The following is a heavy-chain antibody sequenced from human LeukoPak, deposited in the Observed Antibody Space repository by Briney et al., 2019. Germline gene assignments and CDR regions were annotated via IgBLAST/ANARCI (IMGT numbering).Heavy chain of an antibody. V-gene: IGHV1-69*13. CDR3: ARGPPPNRRHHYYYMDV. J-gene: IGHJ6*03. CDR1: GGTFSSYA. CDR2: IIPIFGTA. Sequence: GASVKVSCKASGGTFSSYAISWVRQAPGQGLEWMGGIIPIFGTANYAQKFQGRVTITADESTSTAYMELSSLRSEDTAVYYCARGPPPNRRHHYYYMDVWGKGTTVTVSS. D-gene: IGHD1-14*01.